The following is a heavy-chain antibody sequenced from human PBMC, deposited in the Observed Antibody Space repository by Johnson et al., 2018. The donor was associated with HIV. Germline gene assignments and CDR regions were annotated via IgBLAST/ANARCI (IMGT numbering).Heavy chain of an antibody. Sequence: QVQLVESGGGLVQPGGSLRLSCAASGFTVSSNYMSWVRQAPGKGLEWVAVISYDGSEKYFADSVKGRFAISRDSSKNTLYLQMNSLRAEDTAVYYCAREGKDAFDIWGQGTMVTVSS. CDR2: ISYDGSEK. V-gene: IGHV3-30*09. J-gene: IGHJ3*02. CDR1: GFTVSSNY. D-gene: IGHD3-10*01. CDR3: AREGKDAFDI.